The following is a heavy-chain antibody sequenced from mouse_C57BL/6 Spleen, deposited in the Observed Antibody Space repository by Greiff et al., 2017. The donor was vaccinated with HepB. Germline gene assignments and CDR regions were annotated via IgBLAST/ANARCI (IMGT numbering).Heavy chain of an antibody. Sequence: EVHLVESGGGLVKPGGSLKLSCAASGFTFSDYGMHWVRQAPEKGLEWVAYISSGSSTIYYADTVKGRFTISRDNAKNTLFLQMTSLRSEDTAMYYCARIGHFFYAMDYWGQGTSVTVSS. CDR2: ISSGSSTI. J-gene: IGHJ4*01. CDR3: ARIGHFFYAMDY. D-gene: IGHD6-1*01. CDR1: GFTFSDYG. V-gene: IGHV5-17*01.